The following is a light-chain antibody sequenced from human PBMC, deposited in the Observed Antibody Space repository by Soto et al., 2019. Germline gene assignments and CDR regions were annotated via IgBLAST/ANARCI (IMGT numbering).Light chain of an antibody. CDR3: QHGSSYYT. CDR1: QNINPW. Sequence: DIQMTQSPSTLSASVGERVTCTCRASQNINPWLAWYQQRPGRAPKLLIYKASTLKSGVPSGFSGSGSGTECALPSRSLQPDHFATYYCQHGSSYYTFGQGTKREI. J-gene: IGKJ2*01. V-gene: IGKV1-5*03. CDR2: KAS.